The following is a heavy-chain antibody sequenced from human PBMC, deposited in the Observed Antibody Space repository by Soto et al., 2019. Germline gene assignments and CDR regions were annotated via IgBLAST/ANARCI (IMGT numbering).Heavy chain of an antibody. CDR1: GYTFTSYG. V-gene: IGHV1-18*01. J-gene: IGHJ5*02. D-gene: IGHD2-2*01. CDR2: ISAYNGNT. Sequence: GASVKVSCKASGYTFTSYGISWVRQAPGQGLEWMGWISAYNGNTNYAQKLQGRVTMTTDTSTSTAYMELRSLRSDDTAVYYCARDGTTDIVVVPAAMTNWFDPWGQGTLVTVSS. CDR3: ARDGTTDIVVVPAAMTNWFDP.